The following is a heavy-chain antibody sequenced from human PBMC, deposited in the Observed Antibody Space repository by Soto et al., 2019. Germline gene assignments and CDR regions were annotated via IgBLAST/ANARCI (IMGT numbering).Heavy chain of an antibody. CDR1: GYTFTSYD. D-gene: IGHD1-26*01. J-gene: IGHJ3*02. Sequence: ASVKVSCKASGYTFTSYDINWVRQATGQGLEWMGWMNPNSGNTGYAQKFQGRVTMTRNTSISTAYMELSSLRSEDTAVYYCARSLGIVGTGAFDIWGQGTMVTVSS. CDR3: ARSLGIVGTGAFDI. V-gene: IGHV1-8*01. CDR2: MNPNSGNT.